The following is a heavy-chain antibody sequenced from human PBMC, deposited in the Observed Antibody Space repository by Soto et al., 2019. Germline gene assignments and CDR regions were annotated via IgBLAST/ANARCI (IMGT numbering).Heavy chain of an antibody. CDR1: GGTFSSYA. D-gene: IGHD1-26*01. CDR2: IIPIFGTA. J-gene: IGHJ5*02. CDR3: ARRELLNSNWFDP. V-gene: IGHV1-69*06. Sequence: SVKVSCKASGGTFSSYAISWVREAPGQGLEWMGGIIPIFGTANYAQKFQGRVTITADKSTSTAYMELSSLRSEDTAVYYCARRELLNSNWFDPWGQGTLVTVSS.